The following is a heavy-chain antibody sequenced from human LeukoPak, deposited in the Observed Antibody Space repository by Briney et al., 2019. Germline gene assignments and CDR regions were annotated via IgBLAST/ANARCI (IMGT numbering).Heavy chain of an antibody. J-gene: IGHJ4*02. D-gene: IGHD3-10*01. CDR3: AKGEYYYGSGSYYY. V-gene: IGHV3-30*18. CDR1: GFTFSSYG. CDR2: ISYDGSNK. Sequence: PGGSLRLSCAASGFTFSSYGMTWVRQAPGKGLEWVAVISYDGSNKYYADSVKGRFTISRDNSKNTLYLQMNSLRAEDTAVYYCAKGEYYYGSGSYYYWGQGTLVTVSS.